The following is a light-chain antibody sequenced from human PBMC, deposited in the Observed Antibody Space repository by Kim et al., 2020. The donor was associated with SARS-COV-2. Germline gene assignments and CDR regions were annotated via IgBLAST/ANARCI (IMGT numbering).Light chain of an antibody. V-gene: IGLV2-14*03. J-gene: IGLJ1*01. CDR1: SSDVGGYNY. CDR3: SSYTISSTYV. CDR2: DVS. Sequence: QSITISCTGTSSDVGGYNYVSWYQQHPGKVPQLMIYDVSNRPSGVSNRFSGSKSGNTASLTISGLQAEDEADYYCSSYTISSTYVFGTGTKVTVL.